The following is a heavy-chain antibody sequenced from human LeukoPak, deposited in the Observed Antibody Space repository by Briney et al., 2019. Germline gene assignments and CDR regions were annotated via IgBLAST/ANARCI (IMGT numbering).Heavy chain of an antibody. J-gene: IGHJ4*02. CDR3: ARWGSTSCLDY. V-gene: IGHV1-46*01. Sequence: ASVKASCKASGYTFTSYYMHWVRQAPGQGLEWMGIINPSGGSTSYAQKFQGRVTMTRDTSTSTVYMELSSLRSGDTAVYYCARWGSTSCLDYWGQGTLVTVSS. CDR1: GYTFTSYY. D-gene: IGHD2-2*01. CDR2: INPSGGST.